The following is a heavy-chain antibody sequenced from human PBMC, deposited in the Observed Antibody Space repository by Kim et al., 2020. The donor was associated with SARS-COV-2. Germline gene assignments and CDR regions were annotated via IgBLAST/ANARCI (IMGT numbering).Heavy chain of an antibody. CDR1: GYSFTSYW. Sequence: GESLKISCKGSGYSFTSYWIAWVRQMPGKGLEWMGFIYPGDSDTRYIPSFEGQVTISVDKSISTAYVQWNSLKASDSAMYFCARPRASGSLTDGLDVWGQGTMVMVSA. D-gene: IGHD1-26*01. J-gene: IGHJ3*01. CDR2: IYPGDSDT. V-gene: IGHV5-51*01. CDR3: ARPRASGSLTDGLDV.